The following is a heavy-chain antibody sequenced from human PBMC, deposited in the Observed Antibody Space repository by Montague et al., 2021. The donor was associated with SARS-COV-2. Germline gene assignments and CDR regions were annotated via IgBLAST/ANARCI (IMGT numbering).Heavy chain of an antibody. CDR3: ARTSLASASCRFDP. CDR1: SGSTNNFY. J-gene: IGHJ5*02. Sequence: SETLSLTCTVSSGSTNNFYWSWIRQPPGKGLEWIGYIYYSGGTDYNPSLKSRVTISIDTSKNQFSLNLTSVTAADTGVYYCARTSLASASCRFDPWGQGTLVTVSS. V-gene: IGHV4-59*01. D-gene: IGHD3-16*02. CDR2: IYYSGGT.